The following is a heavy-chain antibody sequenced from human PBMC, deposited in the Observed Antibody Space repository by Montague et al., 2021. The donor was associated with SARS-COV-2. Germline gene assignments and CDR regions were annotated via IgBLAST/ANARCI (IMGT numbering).Heavy chain of an antibody. V-gene: IGHV4-34*01. D-gene: IGHD1-26*01. Sequence: SETLSLTCAVYAASFRRSFLTWARHSPRSCLGSIAVISVGGTTSYHPSLRTRVTISDDASKGQFSLQLRSVSVADTGIYYCARWDPQRSTLIGSRGKAASGYWGQGTLVTVSS. CDR2: ISVGGTT. J-gene: IGHJ4*02. CDR1: AASFRRSF. CDR3: ARWDPQRSTLIGSRGKAASGY.